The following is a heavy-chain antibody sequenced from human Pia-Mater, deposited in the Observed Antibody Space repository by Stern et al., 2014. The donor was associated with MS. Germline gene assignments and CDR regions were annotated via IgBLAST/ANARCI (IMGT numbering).Heavy chain of an antibody. V-gene: IGHV5-51*03. CDR3: ATAPPRGYTYGNFYY. J-gene: IGHJ4*02. CDR1: GYSFSNYW. D-gene: IGHD5-18*01. Sequence: EVQLVESGTEVKKPGESLKISCKGSGYSFSNYWIGWVRQMPGKGLEWIGIIYPGDSDTRYSPSFQGQVTISADKSINTAYLQWSSLKASDTAIYYCATAPPRGYTYGNFYYWGQGTLVTVCS. CDR2: IYPGDSDT.